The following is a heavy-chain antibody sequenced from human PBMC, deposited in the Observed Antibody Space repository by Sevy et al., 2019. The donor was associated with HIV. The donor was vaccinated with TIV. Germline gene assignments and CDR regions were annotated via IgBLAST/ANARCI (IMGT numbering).Heavy chain of an antibody. CDR3: AKAGIAVGGTFDLFYFDY. Sequence: GSLRLSCAASRFTFSSYAMSWVRQAPGKGLEWLSSITSRGGSTYYADSVKGRFTISRDNSKTTLYLQMNSLRADDTAVYYCAKAGIAVGGTFDLFYFDYWGQGTLVTVSS. CDR1: RFTFSSYA. J-gene: IGHJ4*02. D-gene: IGHD6-19*01. V-gene: IGHV3-23*01. CDR2: ITSRGGST.